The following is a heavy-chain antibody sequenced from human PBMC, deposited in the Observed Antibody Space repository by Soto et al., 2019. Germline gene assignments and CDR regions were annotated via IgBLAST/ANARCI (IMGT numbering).Heavy chain of an antibody. CDR2: IKQDGSEK. J-gene: IGHJ3*02. Sequence: EVQLVESGGGLVQPGGSLRLSCAASGFTFSSYWMSWVRQAPGKGLEWVANIKQDGSEKYYVDSVKGRFTISRDNAKNSLYLQMNSLRAEDTAVYYCARDQNSFVVETAQETSSAFDILGQGTMVTVSS. CDR3: ARDQNSFVVETAQETSSAFDI. V-gene: IGHV3-7*03. CDR1: GFTFSSYW. D-gene: IGHD2-21*02.